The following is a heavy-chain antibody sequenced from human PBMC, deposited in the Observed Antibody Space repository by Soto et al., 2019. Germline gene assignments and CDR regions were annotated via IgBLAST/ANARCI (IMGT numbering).Heavy chain of an antibody. CDR3: ATDITYGPVREEH. CDR1: GYPFTELS. Sequence: QVQLVQSGAEVTKHGASVKVSCKVSGYPFTELSMPWVRQAPGNGLAWLGGYNPEDGETMSAQKFQGRLTMTEDISTDTAYMELRSVRAEDTAMYYCATDITYGPVREEHWGQGPLVTVSS. CDR2: YNPEDGET. V-gene: IGHV1-24*01. J-gene: IGHJ1*01. D-gene: IGHD3-10*01.